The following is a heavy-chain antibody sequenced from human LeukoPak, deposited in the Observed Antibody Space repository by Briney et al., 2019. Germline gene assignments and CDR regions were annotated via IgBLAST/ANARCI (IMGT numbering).Heavy chain of an antibody. CDR2: INPNSGDT. D-gene: IGHD2-15*01. CDR3: ARSKGGAFDI. Sequence: GASVKVSCKASGYTFTGYYMHWVRQAPGQGLEWMGWINPNSGDTNYAQKFQGRLTMTRDTSTSTVYMELSSLRSEDTAVYYCARSKGGAFDIWGQGTMVTVSS. CDR1: GYTFTGYY. V-gene: IGHV1-2*02. J-gene: IGHJ3*02.